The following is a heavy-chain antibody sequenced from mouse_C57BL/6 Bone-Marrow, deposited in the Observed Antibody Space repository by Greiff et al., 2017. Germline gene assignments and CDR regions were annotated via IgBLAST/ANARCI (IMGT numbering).Heavy chain of an antibody. CDR2: ISSGGSYT. CDR1: GFTFSSYG. V-gene: IGHV5-6*01. J-gene: IGHJ1*03. Sequence: EVMLVESGGDLVKPGGSLKLSCAASGFTFSSYGMSWVRPTPDKRLEWVATISSGGSYTYYPDSVKGRFTISRDNAKNTLYLQMSSLKSEDTAMYYCTVVATNWYFDVWGTGTTVTVSS. D-gene: IGHD1-1*01. CDR3: TVVATNWYFDV.